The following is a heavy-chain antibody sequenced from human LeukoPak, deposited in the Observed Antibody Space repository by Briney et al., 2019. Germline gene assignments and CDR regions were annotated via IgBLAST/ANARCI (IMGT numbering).Heavy chain of an antibody. V-gene: IGHV4-59*01. CDR3: ARVSWSGYYNYYYGMDV. CDR1: GGSISSYY. CDR2: IYYSGST. J-gene: IGHJ6*02. D-gene: IGHD3-3*01. Sequence: SETLSLTCAVSGGSISSYYWSWIRQPPGKGLEWIGYIYYSGSTNYNPSLKSRVTISVDTSKNQFSLKLSSVTAADTAVYYCARVSWSGYYNYYYGMDVWGQGTTVTVSS.